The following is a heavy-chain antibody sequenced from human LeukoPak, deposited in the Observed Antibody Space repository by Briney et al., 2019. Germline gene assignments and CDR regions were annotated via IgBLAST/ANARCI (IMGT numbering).Heavy chain of an antibody. V-gene: IGHV3-48*01. J-gene: IGHJ4*02. CDR3: ARVSAGGATYVGY. Sequence: GGSLRLSCAASGFTFNSYSMNWVRQAPGKGLEWVSYISSSSSTIYYADSVKGRFTISRDNAKNSVYLQMNSLRAEDTAVYYCARVSAGGATYVGYWGQGTLVTVSS. CDR2: ISSSSSTI. CDR1: GFTFNSYS. D-gene: IGHD1-26*01.